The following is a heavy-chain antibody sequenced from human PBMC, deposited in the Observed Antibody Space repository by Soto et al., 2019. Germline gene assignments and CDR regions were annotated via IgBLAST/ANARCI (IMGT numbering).Heavy chain of an antibody. V-gene: IGHV1-69*13. Sequence: ASVKVSCKASGGTFSSYGIRWVRQAPGQGLEWMGGIMPIFGTANYAQKFQGRVTITADESTSTAYMELSSLRSEDTALYYCARGVYGNPDAFDIWGQGTMVTVSS. CDR3: ARGVYGNPDAFDI. J-gene: IGHJ3*02. CDR2: IMPIFGTA. CDR1: GGTFSSYG. D-gene: IGHD4-17*01.